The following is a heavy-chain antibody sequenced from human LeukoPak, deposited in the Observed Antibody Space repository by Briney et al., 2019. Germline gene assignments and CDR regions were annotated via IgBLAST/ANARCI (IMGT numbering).Heavy chain of an antibody. CDR3: VRDLRGYCSSVSCFRGGYYMDV. CDR1: GFTFNSHT. CDR2: VSYDETKK. J-gene: IGHJ6*03. V-gene: IGHV3-30-3*01. D-gene: IGHD2-2*01. Sequence: GGSLRLSCAASGFTFNSHTIHWVRQAPGKGLEWVAAVSYDETKKYYRDSVKGRFTVTRDNSDNMLYLQMNGLRIEDTALYYCVRDLRGYCSSVSCFRGGYYMDVWGKGTTVSVSS.